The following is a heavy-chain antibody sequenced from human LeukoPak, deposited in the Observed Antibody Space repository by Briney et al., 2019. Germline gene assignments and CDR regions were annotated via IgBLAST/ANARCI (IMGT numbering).Heavy chain of an antibody. J-gene: IGHJ4*02. CDR2: IYYSGST. Sequence: PSETLSLTCTVSGGSISSYYWSWIRQPPGKGLEWIGYIYYSGSTNYNPSLKSRVTISVDTSKNQFSLKLSSVTAADTAVYYCARRAMVRGVASIYYFDYWGQGTLVTVSS. CDR1: GGSISSYY. D-gene: IGHD3-10*01. CDR3: ARRAMVRGVASIYYFDY. V-gene: IGHV4-59*08.